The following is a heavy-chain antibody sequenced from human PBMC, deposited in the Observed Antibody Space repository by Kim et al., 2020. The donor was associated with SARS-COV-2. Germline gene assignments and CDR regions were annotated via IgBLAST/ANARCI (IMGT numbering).Heavy chain of an antibody. CDR3: AKRAWVAATTRGAYYFDY. D-gene: IGHD2-15*01. CDR1: GFTFSSYA. J-gene: IGHJ4*02. V-gene: IGHV3-23*01. CDR2: ISGSGGST. Sequence: GGSLRLSCAASGFTFSSYAMSWVRQAPGKGLEWVSAISGSGGSTYYADSVKGRFTISRDNSKNTLYLQMNSLRAEDTAVYYCAKRAWVAATTRGAYYFDYWGQGTLVTVSS.